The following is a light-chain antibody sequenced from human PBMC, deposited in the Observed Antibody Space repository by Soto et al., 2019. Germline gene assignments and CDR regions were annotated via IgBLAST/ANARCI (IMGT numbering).Light chain of an antibody. V-gene: IGKV1-12*01. J-gene: IGKJ1*01. CDR1: QGIGDR. CDR2: FAS. CDR3: LHTFSFPRT. Sequence: DIQITHSPSSLSASLGYIVTITFRASQGIGDRLAWYQQRPGKVPQLVVYFASTLPSGVPSRFSASGSGAEFILAINPLQAEDFATYYCLHTFSFPRTFGQGTKVDIK.